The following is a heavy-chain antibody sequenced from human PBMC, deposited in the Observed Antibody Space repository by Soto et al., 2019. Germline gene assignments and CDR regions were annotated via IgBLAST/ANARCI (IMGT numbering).Heavy chain of an antibody. CDR1: GFTFSSYS. CDR2: ISSSSSYI. Sequence: GGSLRLSCAASGFTFSSYSMNWVRQAPGEGLEWVSSISSSSSYIYYADSVKGRFTISRDNAKNSLYLQMNSLRAEDTAVYYCARDPSFDCSTTSCYTWFDPWGQGTLVTVSS. CDR3: ARDPSFDCSTTSCYTWFDP. V-gene: IGHV3-21*01. D-gene: IGHD2-2*02. J-gene: IGHJ5*02.